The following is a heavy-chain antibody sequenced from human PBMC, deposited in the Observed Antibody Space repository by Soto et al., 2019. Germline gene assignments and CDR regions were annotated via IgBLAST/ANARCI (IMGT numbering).Heavy chain of an antibody. J-gene: IGHJ4*02. CDR2: ISFDGGDT. D-gene: IGHD2-21*01. V-gene: IGHV3-30*03. CDR3: ARGRWQKYCANPYCFTFDS. CDR1: GFSLSDYG. Sequence: QVQLVESGGGVVQPGRSLRLSCTASGFSLSDYGMHWVRQAPGKGLEWVAFISFDGGDTYYADSLRGRLTVSRDNSKDTLYLQVNSLRDDATAVFSCARGRWQKYCANPYCFTFDSWGQGTLVTVSS.